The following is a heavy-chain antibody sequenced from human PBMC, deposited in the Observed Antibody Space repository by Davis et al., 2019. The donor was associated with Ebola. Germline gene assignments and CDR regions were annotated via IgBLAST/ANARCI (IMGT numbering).Heavy chain of an antibody. CDR2: ISYSGTTI. J-gene: IGHJ4*02. CDR3: AATYNFEY. CDR1: GFTLSNYN. V-gene: IGHV3-48*02. Sequence: PGGSLRLSCAASGFTLSNYNMNWVRQAPGKGLEWVSSISYSGTTIYYADSMKGRFTISRDNAKKSLYLDMSSLRDEDTAVYYCAATYNFEYWGQGALVTVSS. D-gene: IGHD4-11*01.